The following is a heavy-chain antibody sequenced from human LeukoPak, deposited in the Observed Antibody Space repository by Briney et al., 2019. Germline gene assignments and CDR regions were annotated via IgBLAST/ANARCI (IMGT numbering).Heavy chain of an antibody. J-gene: IGHJ4*02. CDR2: ISSSSNYI. CDR3: ARDRGIADFDY. CDR1: GFTFSRYS. V-gene: IGHV3-21*01. D-gene: IGHD6-13*01. Sequence: GGSLRLSCAASGFTFSRYSTNWVRQAPGKGLEWVSSISSSSNYIYYADSVKGRFTISRDNAKNSLYLQMNSPRAEDTAVYYCARDRGIADFDYWGQGTLVTVSS.